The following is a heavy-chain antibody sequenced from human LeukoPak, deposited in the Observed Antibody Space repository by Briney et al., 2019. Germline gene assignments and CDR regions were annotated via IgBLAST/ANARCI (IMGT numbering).Heavy chain of an antibody. V-gene: IGHV1-18*01. J-gene: IGHJ4*02. D-gene: IGHD3-9*01. CDR3: ARGRGRYFDWLLYPREDWFDY. CDR1: GYTFTSYG. Sequence: GAPVKVSCKASGYTFTSYGISWVRQAPGQGLEWMGWISAYNGNTNYAQKLQGRVTMTTDTSTSTAYMELRSLRSDDTAVYYCARGRGRYFDWLLYPREDWFDYWGQGTLVTVSS. CDR2: ISAYNGNT.